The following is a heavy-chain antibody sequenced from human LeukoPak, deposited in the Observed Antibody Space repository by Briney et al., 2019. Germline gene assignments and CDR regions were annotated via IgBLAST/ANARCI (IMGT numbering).Heavy chain of an antibody. J-gene: IGHJ4*02. V-gene: IGHV3-74*01. D-gene: IGHD3-22*01. CDR3: AREGYFDSSGYDFGY. CDR1: GFSLSSYW. Sequence: HPGGSLRLSCAASGFSLSSYWMHWVRQAPGKGLVWVLRVNGDGSRTSYADSVKGRFTISRDDAKNTLYLQMNSLRAEDTAVYYCAREGYFDSSGYDFGYWGQGTLVTVSS. CDR2: VNGDGSRT.